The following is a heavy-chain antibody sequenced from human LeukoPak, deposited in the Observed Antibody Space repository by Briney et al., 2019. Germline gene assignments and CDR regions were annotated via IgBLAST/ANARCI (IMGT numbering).Heavy chain of an antibody. CDR2: IYYHENT. CDR3: ARRAYSAAYWKHFDY. V-gene: IGHV4-39*01. CDR1: GGSISSSSDY. D-gene: IGHD1-1*01. J-gene: IGHJ4*02. Sequence: SETLSLTCTVSGGSISSSSDYWGWIRQAPGKGLEWIESIYYHENTYYNSSLRSRVTISVDTSKNQFSLKLNSVTAADTAVYFCARRAYSAAYWKHFDYWGQGTLVTVSS.